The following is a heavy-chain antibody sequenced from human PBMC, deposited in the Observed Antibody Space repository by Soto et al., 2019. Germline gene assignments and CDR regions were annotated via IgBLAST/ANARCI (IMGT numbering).Heavy chain of an antibody. Sequence: PSQTLSLPCTVSYGSIRNYYWDWILKHTGKGLEYIGYIFYTGSTNYNPSLKSRVTISLDTSKNQFSLKSSSVTAADTAVYYCARHYPIGNNWNYFDYWGQGALVTVSS. J-gene: IGHJ4*01. CDR3: ARHYPIGNNWNYFDY. CDR2: IFYTGST. D-gene: IGHD1-1*01. CDR1: YGSIRNYY. V-gene: IGHV4-59*08.